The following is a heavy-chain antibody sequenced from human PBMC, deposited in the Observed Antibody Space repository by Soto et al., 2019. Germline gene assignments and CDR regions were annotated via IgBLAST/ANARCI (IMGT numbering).Heavy chain of an antibody. V-gene: IGHV4-31*03. D-gene: IGHD5-18*01. CDR1: GGSISSGGFY. J-gene: IGHJ4*02. Sequence: SETLSLTCTASGGSISSGGFYWSWLRQHPGKGLEWSGYIYYSGSTYYNPSLKSRVTTSVDTSKNQYSLKLSSVTAADTAVYYCARSGNTAMVTPYDYWGQGTLVTVSS. CDR2: IYYSGST. CDR3: ARSGNTAMVTPYDY.